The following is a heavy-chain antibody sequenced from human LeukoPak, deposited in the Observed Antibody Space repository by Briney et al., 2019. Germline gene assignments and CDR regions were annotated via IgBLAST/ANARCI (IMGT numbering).Heavy chain of an antibody. Sequence: GGSLRLSCAASGFTFSSYGMHWVRQAPGKGLKWVALIWYDGSNKYYADSVKGRFTISRDSSKNTLYLQMNSLRAEDTAVYFCARDGMYSSGWYQLDYWGQGTLVTVSS. V-gene: IGHV3-33*01. CDR2: IWYDGSNK. CDR1: GFTFSSYG. CDR3: ARDGMYSSGWYQLDY. J-gene: IGHJ4*02. D-gene: IGHD6-19*01.